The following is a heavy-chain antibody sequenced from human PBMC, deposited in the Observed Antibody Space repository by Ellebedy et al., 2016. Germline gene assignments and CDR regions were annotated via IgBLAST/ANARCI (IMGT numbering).Heavy chain of an antibody. Sequence: ASVKVSCXGSGYSFIKYGISWVRQAPGQGLEWMGGSNNINHAQKFQGRVTMTTDTSTSTAYMELRSLRFDDTAVYYCARDTRDGVGTSGAFYDPWGQGTLVTVSS. CDR3: ARDTRDGVGTSGAFYDP. D-gene: IGHD4-23*01. J-gene: IGHJ5*02. CDR1: GYSFIKYG. V-gene: IGHV1-18*01. CDR2: SNNI.